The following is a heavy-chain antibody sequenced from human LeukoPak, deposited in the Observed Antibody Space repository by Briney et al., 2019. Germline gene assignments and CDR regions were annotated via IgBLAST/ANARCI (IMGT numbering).Heavy chain of an antibody. J-gene: IGHJ5*01. Sequence: PGGSLRLSCAASGFSFNIYAMSWVRQGPGKGLEWVAAIDRSGGSTFYADSVKGRFTISKDNSKNTLYLQINSLRVDDTAIYYCARGSHGEHDSWGQGTLVTVSS. V-gene: IGHV3-23*01. CDR2: IDRSGGST. D-gene: IGHD4-17*01. CDR1: GFSFNIYA. CDR3: ARGSHGEHDS.